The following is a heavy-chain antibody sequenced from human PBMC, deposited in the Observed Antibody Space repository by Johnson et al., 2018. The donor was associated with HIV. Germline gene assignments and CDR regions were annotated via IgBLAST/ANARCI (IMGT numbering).Heavy chain of an antibody. CDR3: ARGYNWNDFSI. CDR2: ISNDGSNT. D-gene: IGHD1-1*01. Sequence: QEKLVESGGGVVQPGRSLRLSCAASGFSFSDFSMHWVRQAPGKGLEWVTVISNDGSNTLYADSVQGRVTISRYIFKNTLYLQMNSLRVDDAAIYYCARGYNWNDFSIWGQGTVVTVS. J-gene: IGHJ3*02. CDR1: GFSFSDFS. V-gene: IGHV3-30*01.